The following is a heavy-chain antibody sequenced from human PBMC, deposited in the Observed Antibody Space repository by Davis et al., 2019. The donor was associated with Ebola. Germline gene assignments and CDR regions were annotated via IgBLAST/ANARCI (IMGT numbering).Heavy chain of an antibody. J-gene: IGHJ6*04. CDR1: GFTFSSYY. D-gene: IGHD3-9*01. CDR3: ARGGRWYDIMTEASLMDV. V-gene: IGHV3-21*01. CDR2: ISSSSYYI. Sequence: GESLKISCAASGFTFSSYYMNWVRQAPEKGLEWVSSISSSSYYIYYADSVKGRFTVSRDNAKNSLFLQMNSLRGEDAAVYYCARGGRWYDIMTEASLMDVWGKGTTVAVSP.